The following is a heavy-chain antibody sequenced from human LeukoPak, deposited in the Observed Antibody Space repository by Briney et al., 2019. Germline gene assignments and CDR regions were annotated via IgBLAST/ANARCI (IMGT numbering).Heavy chain of an antibody. CDR3: ARGAEYFQH. V-gene: IGHV4-59*01. J-gene: IGHJ1*01. CDR2: IYYSGST. Sequence: SETLSHTCTVSGGSISSYYWSWIRQPPGKGLEWIGYIYYSGSTNYNPSLKSRVTISVDTFKNQFSLKLSSVTAADTAVYYCARGAEYFQHWGQGTLVTVSS. CDR1: GGSISSYY.